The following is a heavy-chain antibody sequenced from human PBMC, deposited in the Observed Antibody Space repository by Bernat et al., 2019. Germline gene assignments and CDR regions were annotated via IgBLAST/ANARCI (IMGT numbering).Heavy chain of an antibody. Sequence: QVPLQESGPGLVKPSETLSLTCTVSGGSISNYYWSWIRQPPGKGLEWIGFIYYSGSTNYNPSLKSRVTISIDTSKNQFSLKLSSVTAADTAVYYCARHSLLWDGDYIRWFDPWGQGTLVTVSS. CDR1: GGSISNYY. CDR3: ARHSLLWDGDYIRWFDP. V-gene: IGHV4-59*08. D-gene: IGHD4-17*01. J-gene: IGHJ5*02. CDR2: IYYSGST.